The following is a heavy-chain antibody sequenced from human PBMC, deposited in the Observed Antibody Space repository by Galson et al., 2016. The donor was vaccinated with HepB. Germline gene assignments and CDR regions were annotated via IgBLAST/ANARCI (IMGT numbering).Heavy chain of an antibody. CDR3: ATVRAGCSSSSCYFYN. CDR2: IYHSGST. D-gene: IGHD2-2*01. V-gene: IGHV4-4*02. Sequence: SETLSLTCAVSGGSISDDIWWTWVRQPPGKGLEWIGEIYHSGSTNYNPSLKSRVTISVDKSKNQFSLMSSVTAADTAVYYCATVRAGCSSSSCYFYNWGQGTLVTVSS. J-gene: IGHJ4*02. CDR1: GGSISDDIW.